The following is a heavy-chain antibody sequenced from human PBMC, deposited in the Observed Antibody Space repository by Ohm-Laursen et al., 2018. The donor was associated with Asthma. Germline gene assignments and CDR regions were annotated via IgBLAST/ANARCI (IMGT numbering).Heavy chain of an antibody. J-gene: IGHJ4*02. CDR1: GGSISSGGYY. CDR2: IYYSGST. V-gene: IGHV4-31*03. D-gene: IGHD5-24*01. Sequence: SQTLSLTCPVSGGSISSGGYYWSWIRQHPGKGLEWIGYIYYSGSTYYNPSLKSRVTISVDTSKKQFSLKLSSVTAADTAVYYCAGGEMATPVMGYWGQGTLVTVSS. CDR3: AGGEMATPVMGY.